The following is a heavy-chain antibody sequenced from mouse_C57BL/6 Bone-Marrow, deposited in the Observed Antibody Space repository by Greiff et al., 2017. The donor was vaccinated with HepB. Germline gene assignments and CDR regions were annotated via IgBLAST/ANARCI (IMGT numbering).Heavy chain of an antibody. J-gene: IGHJ4*01. CDR1: GFTFSDYG. Sequence: DVHLVESGGGLVKPGGSLKLSCAASGFTFSDYGMHWVRQAPEKGLEWVAYISSGSSTIYYADTVKGRFTISRDNAKNTLFLQMTSLRSEDTAMYYCASYYGSSYVRYAMDYWGQGTSVTVSS. CDR3: ASYYGSSYVRYAMDY. D-gene: IGHD1-1*01. CDR2: ISSGSSTI. V-gene: IGHV5-17*01.